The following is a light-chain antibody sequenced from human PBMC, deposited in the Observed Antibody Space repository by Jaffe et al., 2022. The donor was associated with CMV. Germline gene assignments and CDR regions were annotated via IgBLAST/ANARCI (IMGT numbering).Light chain of an antibody. J-gene: IGKJ1*01. CDR2: WAS. Sequence: DIVMTQSPESLAVSLGERATINCKSSQSVLYSSNKKNKLAWYQQRPGQPPKLLIYWASTRESGVPDRFSGSGSGTDFTLTISSLQAEDVAVYYCQQYYSPPWTFGQGTKVEIK. CDR1: QSVLYSSNKKNK. CDR3: QQYYSPPWT. V-gene: IGKV4-1*01.